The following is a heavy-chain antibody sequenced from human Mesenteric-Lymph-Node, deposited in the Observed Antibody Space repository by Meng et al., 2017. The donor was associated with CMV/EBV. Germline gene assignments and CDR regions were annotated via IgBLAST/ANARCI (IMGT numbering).Heavy chain of an antibody. V-gene: IGHV1-69*05. D-gene: IGHD3-16*02. CDR3: ARGGLSPNDYYYYGMDV. CDR2: IIPIFGTA. J-gene: IGHJ6*02. CDR1: GGTFSSYA. Sequence: ASVKVSCKASGGTFSSYAISWVRQAPGQGLEWMGGIIPIFGTANYAQKFQGRVTITTDESTSTAYMELSSLRSEDTAVYYCARGGLSPNDYYYYGMDVWGQGTTVTVSS.